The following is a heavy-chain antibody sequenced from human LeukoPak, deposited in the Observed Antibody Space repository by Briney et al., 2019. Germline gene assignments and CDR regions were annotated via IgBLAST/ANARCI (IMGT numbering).Heavy chain of an antibody. D-gene: IGHD5-12*01. CDR2: ISSSGSTI. Sequence: GGSLRLSCAASGFTFSSYEMNWVRQAPGKGLERVSYISSSGSTIYYADSVKGRFTISRDNAKNSLYLQMNSLRAEDTAVYYCATLPSGYDSWFDPWGQGSLVTVSS. CDR1: GFTFSSYE. CDR3: ATLPSGYDSWFDP. J-gene: IGHJ5*02. V-gene: IGHV3-48*03.